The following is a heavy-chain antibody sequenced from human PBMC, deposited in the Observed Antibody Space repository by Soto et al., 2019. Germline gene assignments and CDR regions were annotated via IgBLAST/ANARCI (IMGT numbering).Heavy chain of an antibody. CDR2: IISLFGTT. D-gene: IGHD3-10*01. CDR1: GGTFSSYA. Sequence: QVQLEQSGAEVKKPGSSVKVSCKASGGTFSSYAFSWVRQAPGQGLEWMGRIISLFGTTNYVQKFQGRVTITADESTSTAYMELSSLRSEDTAEYYCATFTSLYFDNWGQGTLVTVSS. V-gene: IGHV1-69*18. J-gene: IGHJ4*02. CDR3: ATFTSLYFDN.